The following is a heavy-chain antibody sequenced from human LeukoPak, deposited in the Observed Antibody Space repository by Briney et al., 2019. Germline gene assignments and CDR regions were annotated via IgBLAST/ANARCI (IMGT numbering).Heavy chain of an antibody. Sequence: PGGSLRLSCAASGFTFSSYGMHWVRQAPGKGLEWVAFIRYDGSNKYYADSVKGRFTISRDNENTVYLQMKSLRAEDTAVYYCAKDRGGTYSNYLVYWGQGPLVTVSS. CDR3: AKDRGGTYSNYLVY. D-gene: IGHD1-26*01. CDR1: GFTFSSYG. V-gene: IGHV3-30*02. CDR2: IRYDGSNK. J-gene: IGHJ4*02.